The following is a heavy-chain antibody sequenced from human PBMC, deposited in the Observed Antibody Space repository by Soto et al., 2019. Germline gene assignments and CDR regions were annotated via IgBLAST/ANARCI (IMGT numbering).Heavy chain of an antibody. Sequence: GWSLRLSCTVSGFMFSSYAMTWVRQPPGKGLEWVSTISGSGGSTYYSDSVRGRFTTSRENSKKMLYLEMNRLKGEDTALYYCEKDGSRGDHYYFDTWGQGTMVTVSS. CDR1: GFMFSSYA. CDR3: EKDGSRGDHYYFDT. D-gene: IGHD2-21*02. J-gene: IGHJ4*02. CDR2: ISGSGGST. V-gene: IGHV3-23*01.